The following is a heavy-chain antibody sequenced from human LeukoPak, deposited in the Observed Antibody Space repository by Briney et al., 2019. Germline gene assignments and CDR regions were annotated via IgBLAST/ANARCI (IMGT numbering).Heavy chain of an antibody. V-gene: IGHV4-59*01. CDR1: GASIRNYY. CDR3: ARVADRGVIGFFDL. D-gene: IGHD3-16*02. Sequence: PSGTLSLTCTVSGASIRNYYWSWIRQPPGKGLEWIGHTYHSGVTNYNPSLKSRVAISVDTSKNQFSLKLSSVTAADTALYYCARVADRGVIGFFDLWGRDTLVTVSS. J-gene: IGHJ2*01. CDR2: TYHSGVT.